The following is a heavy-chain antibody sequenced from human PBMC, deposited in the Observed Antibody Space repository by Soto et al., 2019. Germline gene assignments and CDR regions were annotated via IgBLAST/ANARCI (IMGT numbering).Heavy chain of an antibody. CDR3: ARDADYFGGSLVYDGYYM. CDR1: GFTLSRFW. D-gene: IGHD2-21*01. CDR2: IKFDGSQK. V-gene: IGHV3-7*01. Sequence: EVQLVESGGTVVQPGGSLRLSCTASGFTLSRFWLNWVRQAPGKGLEWVANIKFDGSQKSYVDSVKGRFTISRDNAENALHLQMDSLRAEDTAVYYCARDADYFGGSLVYDGYYMWGRGTMVTVSS. J-gene: IGHJ3*02.